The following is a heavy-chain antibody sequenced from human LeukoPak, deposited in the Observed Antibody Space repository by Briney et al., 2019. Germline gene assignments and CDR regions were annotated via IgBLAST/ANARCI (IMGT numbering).Heavy chain of an antibody. D-gene: IGHD3-3*01. CDR1: GYSISSGYY. V-gene: IGHV4-38-2*02. CDR3: ARIYDFWGGYPGASGFDY. CDR2: IYHSGST. J-gene: IGHJ4*02. Sequence: SETLSLTCTVSGYSISSGYYWGWIRPPPGKGLEWIGSIYHSGSTYYNPSLKSRVTISVDTSKNQFSLKLSSVTAADTAVYYCARIYDFWGGYPGASGFDYWGQGTLVTVSS.